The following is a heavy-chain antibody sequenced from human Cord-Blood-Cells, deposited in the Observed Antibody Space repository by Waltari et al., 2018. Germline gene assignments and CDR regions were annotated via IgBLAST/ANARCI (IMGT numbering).Heavy chain of an antibody. CDR1: GFTFSSYN. CDR2: ISSSSSYI. D-gene: IGHD1-26*01. V-gene: IGHV3-21*01. CDR3: ARDRYQGGSYWFDP. J-gene: IGHJ5*02. Sequence: EVQLVESGGGLVKPGGSLRLSCAASGFTFSSYNMNWVRQAPGKGLEWVSSISSSSSYIYYADSVKGRFTISRDNAKNSLYLQMNSLRAEDTAVYYCARDRYQGGSYWFDPWGQGTLVTVSS.